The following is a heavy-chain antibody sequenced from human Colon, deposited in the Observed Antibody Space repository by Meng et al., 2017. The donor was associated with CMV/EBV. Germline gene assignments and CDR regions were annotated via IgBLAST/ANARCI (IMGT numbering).Heavy chain of an antibody. V-gene: IGHV3-74*03. Sequence: GSLRLSCAASRFTFSTSWMHWVRQDPGKVLVWVSGISRDGSTTMYADSVKGRFTISRDNAKNTLYLQMNSLRAEATAVYYCAKDYDEWGQGTLVTVSS. CDR3: AKDYDE. J-gene: IGHJ4*02. CDR2: ISRDGSTT. CDR1: RFTFSTSW.